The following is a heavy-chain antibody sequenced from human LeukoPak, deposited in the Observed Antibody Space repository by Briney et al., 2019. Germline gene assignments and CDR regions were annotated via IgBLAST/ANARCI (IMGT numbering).Heavy chain of an antibody. D-gene: IGHD2-2*01. CDR3: ARDHCSSISCYHYGMDV. CDR2: IYTSGST. V-gene: IGHV4-4*07. Sequence: SETLSLTCTVSGGSISSYYWSWIRQPAGKGLEWIGRIYTSGSTNYNPSLKSRVTMSVDTSKNQFSLKLSSVTAADTAVYYCARDHCSSISCYHYGMDVWGQRTTVTVSS. CDR1: GGSISSYY. J-gene: IGHJ6*02.